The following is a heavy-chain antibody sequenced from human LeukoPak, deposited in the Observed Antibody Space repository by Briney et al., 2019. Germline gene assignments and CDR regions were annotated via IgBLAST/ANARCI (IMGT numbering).Heavy chain of an antibody. Sequence: SETLSLTCTVSGGSISSYYWSWIRQPPGKGLEWIGYIYYSGSTKYNPSLKSRVTISVGTSKKQFSLKLRSVTAADTAVYYCARVGRDNGGTLDYWGQGTLVTVSS. D-gene: IGHD4-23*01. J-gene: IGHJ4*02. V-gene: IGHV4-59*01. CDR1: GGSISSYY. CDR3: ARVGRDNGGTLDY. CDR2: IYYSGST.